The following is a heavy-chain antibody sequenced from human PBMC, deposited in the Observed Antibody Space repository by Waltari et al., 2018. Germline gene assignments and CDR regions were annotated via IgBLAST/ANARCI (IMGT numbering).Heavy chain of an antibody. CDR1: GFPFIGSS. D-gene: IGHD2-2*01. Sequence: QAQLVEPGGDLVKPGESLRLSGAPSGFPFIGSSMSWIRQAPGKGLEWLSHISGDGNTIYYADSVKGRFTISRDDAKNLLFLQMNSLRVEDTAVYYCARKYQTHLIMPAVDPWGQGTLVTVSS. CDR3: ARKYQTHLIMPAVDP. V-gene: IGHV3-11*04. J-gene: IGHJ5*02. CDR2: ISGDGNTI.